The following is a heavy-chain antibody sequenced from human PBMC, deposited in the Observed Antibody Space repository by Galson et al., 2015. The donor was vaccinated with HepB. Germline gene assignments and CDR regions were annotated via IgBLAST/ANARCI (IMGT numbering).Heavy chain of an antibody. D-gene: IGHD3-10*01. CDR3: ARDRGGYGMDV. CDR2: IYYSGST. V-gene: IGHV4-30-4*01. CDR1: GGSISSGDYY. J-gene: IGHJ6*02. Sequence: TLSLTCTVSGGSISSGDYYWSWIRQPPGKGLEWIGYIYYSGSTYYNPSLKSRVTISVDTSKNQFSLKLSSVTAADTAVYYCARDRGGYGMDVWGQGTTVTVSS.